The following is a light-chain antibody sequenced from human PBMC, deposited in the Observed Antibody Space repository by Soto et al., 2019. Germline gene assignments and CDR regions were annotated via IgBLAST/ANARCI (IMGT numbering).Light chain of an antibody. J-gene: IGKJ3*01. CDR3: QQYGGSPT. V-gene: IGKV3-20*01. CDR2: GAS. CDR1: QSVSSNY. Sequence: EIVLTQSPGTLSLSPGERATLSCRASQSVSSNYLAWYQQKPGQAPRLLISGASSRASGIPDRFSGSGSGTDFTLTISILEPEDLAVYYCQQYGGSPTFGPGTKVDI.